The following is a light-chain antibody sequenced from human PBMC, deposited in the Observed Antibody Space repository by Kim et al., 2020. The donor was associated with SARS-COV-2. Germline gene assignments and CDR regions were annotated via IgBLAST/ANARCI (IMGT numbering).Light chain of an antibody. CDR2: EGT. CDR3: CSSGDTRILF. J-gene: IGLJ2*01. Sequence: QSALTQPASVSGSPGQAITISCTGISRDAGSHKFVSRYQQHPGKAPKLIIYEGTKRPSGVSARFSGSKSGDTASLIISGLQPEDEADYHCCSSGDTRILFFGGGTQLTVL. CDR1: SRDAGSHKF. V-gene: IGLV2-23*01.